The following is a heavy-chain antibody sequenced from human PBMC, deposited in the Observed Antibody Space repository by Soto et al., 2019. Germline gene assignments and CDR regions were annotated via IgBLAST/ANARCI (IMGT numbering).Heavy chain of an antibody. CDR1: RFSLTTSGVH. CDR3: DDRILRTFIGVITSTAISFDF. V-gene: IGHV2-5*02. J-gene: IGHJ4*02. Sequence: QINLNESVPTVGKPAETLTLTSTFSRFSLTTSGVHVSCFRRSPGKAPELPALLYWGDDKRYSESLNSRLTITKEPCKNQVVLTTASVDLAHTAPYYCDDRILRTFIGVITSTAISFDFWGQGTPVVVSS. CDR2: LYWGDDK. D-gene: IGHD3-3*01.